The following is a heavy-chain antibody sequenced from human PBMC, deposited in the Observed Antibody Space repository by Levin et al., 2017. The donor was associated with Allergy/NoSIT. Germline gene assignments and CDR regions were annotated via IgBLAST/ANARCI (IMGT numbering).Heavy chain of an antibody. CDR2: INHSGST. V-gene: IGHV4-34*01. D-gene: IGHD3-10*01. J-gene: IGHJ3*02. CDR1: GGSFSGYY. Sequence: PSETLSLTCAVYGGSFSGYYWSWIRQPPGKGLEWIGEINHSGSTNYNPSLKSRVTISVDTSKNQFSLKLSSVTAADTAVYYCARGTKYYGSGSYYGHDAFDIWGQGTMVTVSS. CDR3: ARGTKYYGSGSYYGHDAFDI.